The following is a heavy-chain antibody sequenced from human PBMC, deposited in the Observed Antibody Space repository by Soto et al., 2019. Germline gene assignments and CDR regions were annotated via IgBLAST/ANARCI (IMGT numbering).Heavy chain of an antibody. CDR3: ARGSRPSFDP. V-gene: IGHV4-61*01. CDR2: INYRGTT. CDR1: GGSVSSGSYL. Sequence: SETLSLTCTVSGGSVSSGSYLWTWVRQPPGKGLEWIGNINYRGTTNYNPSLKSRDSLSVDKSKNQFSLEVNSVTAADTALYYCARGSRPSFDPWGQGTLVTVSS. J-gene: IGHJ5*02.